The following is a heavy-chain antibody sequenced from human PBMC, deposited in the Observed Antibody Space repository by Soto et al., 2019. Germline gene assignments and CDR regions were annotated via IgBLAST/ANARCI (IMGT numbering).Heavy chain of an antibody. CDR2: ISSSGSSI. D-gene: IGHD5-18*01. Sequence: GGSLRLSCAASGFTFSRNMMNWVRQAPGKGLEWVSSISSSGSSIFYADSVKGRFTISRDNAKSSLYLQMNSLRGEDAAVYYCARGGYSYGLDFWGQGTLVTVSS. CDR3: ARGGYSYGLDF. V-gene: IGHV3-21*01. J-gene: IGHJ4*02. CDR1: GFTFSRNM.